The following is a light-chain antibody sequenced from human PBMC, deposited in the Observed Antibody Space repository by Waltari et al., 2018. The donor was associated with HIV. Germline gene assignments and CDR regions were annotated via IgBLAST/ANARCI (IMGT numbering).Light chain of an antibody. V-gene: IGLV3-19*01. CDR2: GKD. Sequence: SSGLTPDPVVFVTLGQTVTMKCQGDSLKTYYARWYQWRPGHVPVVVCFGKDKRPSCIPDRFSASTSGETATLTINAVRAEDEDDYDCNSRDTSRGHFVIFGGGTKLAFL. CDR1: SLKTYY. J-gene: IGLJ2*01. CDR3: NSRDTSRGHFVI.